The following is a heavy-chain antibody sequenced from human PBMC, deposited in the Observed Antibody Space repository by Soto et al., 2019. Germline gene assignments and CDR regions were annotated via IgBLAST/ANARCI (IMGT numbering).Heavy chain of an antibody. Sequence: SETLYLTCTVSGGSISSSSYYWGWIRQPPGKGLEWIGSIYYSGSTYYNPSLKSRVTISVDTSKNQFSMKLSAVTAAETAVYYFSSRNGSYQNQGLNGFDLWGQGTLVTVTS. CDR1: GGSISSSSYY. D-gene: IGHD3-10*01. V-gene: IGHV4-39*01. CDR3: SSRNGSYQNQGLNGFDL. CDR2: IYYSGST. J-gene: IGHJ5*02.